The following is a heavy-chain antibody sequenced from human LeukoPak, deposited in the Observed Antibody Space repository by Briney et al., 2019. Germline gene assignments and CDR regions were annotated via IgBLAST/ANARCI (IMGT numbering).Heavy chain of an antibody. V-gene: IGHV3-21*01. Sequence: GGSLRLSCAASGFTFSSYAMHWVRQAPGKGLEWVSSISSSSSYIYYADSVKGRFTISRDNAKNSLYLQMNSLRAEDTAVYYCARVHIPPDDTAMDHWGQGTLVTVSS. CDR1: GFTFSSYA. CDR3: ARVHIPPDDTAMDH. D-gene: IGHD5-18*01. J-gene: IGHJ4*02. CDR2: ISSSSSYI.